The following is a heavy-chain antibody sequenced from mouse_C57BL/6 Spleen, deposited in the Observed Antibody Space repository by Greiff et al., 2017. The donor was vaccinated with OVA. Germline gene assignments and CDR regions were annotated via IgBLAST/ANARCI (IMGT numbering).Heavy chain of an antibody. CDR2: ISSGGDYI. CDR1: GFTFSSYA. D-gene: IGHD2-4*01. V-gene: IGHV5-9-1*02. CDR3: TRVDYDADY. Sequence: EVKLMESGAGLVKPGGSLKLSCAASGFTFSSYAMSWVRQTPEKRLEWVAYISSGGDYIYYADTVKGRFTISRDNARNTLYLQMSSLKSEDTAMYYCTRVDYDADYWGQGTLVTVS. J-gene: IGHJ3*01.